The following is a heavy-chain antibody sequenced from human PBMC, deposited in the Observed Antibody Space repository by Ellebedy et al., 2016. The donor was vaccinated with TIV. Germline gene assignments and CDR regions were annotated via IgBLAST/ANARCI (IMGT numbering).Heavy chain of an antibody. CDR2: ISGSSGNT. D-gene: IGHD3-16*01. Sequence: AASVKVSCKASGYSFTNYGIVWVRQAPGQGLEWMGWISGSSGNTRYSKKLQGRVTMTTDTSASTAYLSLRSLRSEDTAVYYCARAGGAAASGTVDYWGQGTLVTVSS. CDR3: ARAGGAAASGTVDY. V-gene: IGHV1-18*01. J-gene: IGHJ4*02. CDR1: GYSFTNYG.